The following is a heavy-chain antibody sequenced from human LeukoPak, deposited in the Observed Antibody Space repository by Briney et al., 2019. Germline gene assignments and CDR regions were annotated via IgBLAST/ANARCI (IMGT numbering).Heavy chain of an antibody. D-gene: IGHD3-22*01. V-gene: IGHV4-59*11. CDR2: IYYSGST. J-gene: IGHJ3*02. CDR3: ARRRVGTDYDSSGSTDAFDI. Sequence: SETLSLTCTVSGGSISSHYWSWIRQPPGKGLEWIGYIYYSGSTNYNPSLKSRVTISVDTSKNQFSLKLSSVTAADTAVYYCARRRVGTDYDSSGSTDAFDIWGQGTMVTVSS. CDR1: GGSISSHY.